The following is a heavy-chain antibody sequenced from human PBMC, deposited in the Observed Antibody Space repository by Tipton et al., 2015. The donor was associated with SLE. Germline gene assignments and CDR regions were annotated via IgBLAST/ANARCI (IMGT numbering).Heavy chain of an antibody. CDR2: IKGDGSEK. V-gene: IGHV3-7*01. J-gene: IGHJ5*02. CDR3: VREEGP. Sequence: SLRLSCAASEVTFSSHWMSWVRQAPGKGLEWGANIKGDGSEKDYVDSVKGRFTISRDNAKKSLYLQMNSLRVEETAIYYCVREEGPWGQGTLVTVSS. CDR1: EVTFSSHW.